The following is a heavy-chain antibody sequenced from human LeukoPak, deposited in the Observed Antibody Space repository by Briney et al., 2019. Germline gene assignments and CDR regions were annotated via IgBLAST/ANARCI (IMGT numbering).Heavy chain of an antibody. CDR2: ISGRSNTI. D-gene: IGHD6-13*01. Sequence: GGSLRLSCAASGFSFNTYSMNWVRQAPGKGLEWVSYISGRSNTIYYADSVKGRFTISRDNAKNSLYLQMNSLRAEDTAVYYCARGTAAAKIDYWGQGTLVTVSS. J-gene: IGHJ4*02. CDR3: ARGTAAAKIDY. V-gene: IGHV3-48*04. CDR1: GFSFNTYS.